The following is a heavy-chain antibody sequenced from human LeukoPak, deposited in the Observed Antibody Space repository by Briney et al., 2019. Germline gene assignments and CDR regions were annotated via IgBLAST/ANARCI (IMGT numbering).Heavy chain of an antibody. V-gene: IGHV4-34*01. CDR1: GGSFSGYY. CDR3: ARHAVVIAIDTFDWIDP. CDR2: FHSTGIT. J-gene: IGHJ5*02. D-gene: IGHD2-21*01. Sequence: ASETLSLTCAVYGGSFSGYYWSWIRQPPGGGVGGVGGFHSTGITYENLSLKSRVTISVDTSKNQVSLKLTSVTAADTAVFYCARHAVVIAIDTFDWIDPWGQGALVTVSS.